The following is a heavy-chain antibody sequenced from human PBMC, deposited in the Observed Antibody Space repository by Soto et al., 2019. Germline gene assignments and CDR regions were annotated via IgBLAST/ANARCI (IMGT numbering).Heavy chain of an antibody. V-gene: IGHV3-7*01. CDR1: GFTFSSHW. Sequence: GGSLRLSCAASGFTFSSHWMNWVRQAPGKGLQWVANIKQDGSERYYVDSVKGRFTISRDNAKKSLYLQMNSLRAEDTAVYYCAKDWRDTAMVTTYYFDYWGQGTLVTVSS. CDR2: IKQDGSER. J-gene: IGHJ4*02. CDR3: AKDWRDTAMVTTYYFDY. D-gene: IGHD5-18*01.